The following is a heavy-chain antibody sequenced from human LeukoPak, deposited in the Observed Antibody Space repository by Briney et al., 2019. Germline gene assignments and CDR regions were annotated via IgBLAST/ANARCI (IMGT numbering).Heavy chain of an antibody. Sequence: PGGSLRLSCAASGFRFSSYAMSWARQAPGQGLEWVSGISGSSHSRTDYADSVKGRFTISRDNSKNTLFLQVDTLRVEDTATYYCAKDRSLGRLVHDAFDVWGQGTKVVVSS. J-gene: IGHJ3*01. V-gene: IGHV3-23*01. D-gene: IGHD3-16*01. CDR3: AKDRSLGRLVHDAFDV. CDR2: ISGSSHSRT. CDR1: GFRFSSYA.